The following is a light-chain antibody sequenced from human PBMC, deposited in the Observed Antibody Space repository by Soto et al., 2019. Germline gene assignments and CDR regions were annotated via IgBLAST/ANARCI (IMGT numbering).Light chain of an antibody. CDR2: KAS. J-gene: IGKJ4*01. CDR1: QSISIW. CDR3: QQYYTLPLT. Sequence: DIQMTQSPSTLSASVGDRVTITCRASQSISIWLAWYQQKPGKAPKILIYKASSLESGVPSRFSGSGSGTEFTLTISSLQAEDVAIYYCQQYYTLPLTFGGGTKVDIK. V-gene: IGKV1-5*03.